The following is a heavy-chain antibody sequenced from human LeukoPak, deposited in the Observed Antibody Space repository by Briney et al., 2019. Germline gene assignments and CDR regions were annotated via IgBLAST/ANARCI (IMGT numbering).Heavy chain of an antibody. V-gene: IGHV3-43*02. Sequence: PGGSLRLSCAASGFSFDEYAMSWVRQAPGQGLEWVSLISGDGDNTYYADSEKGRFTISRDNSQNSLYLQMNSLTTGDTALYYCAKEGSVDTSYYYGLDVWGQGTTVSVSS. CDR1: GFSFDEYA. CDR3: AKEGSVDTSYYYGLDV. J-gene: IGHJ6*02. CDR2: ISGDGDNT. D-gene: IGHD5-18*01.